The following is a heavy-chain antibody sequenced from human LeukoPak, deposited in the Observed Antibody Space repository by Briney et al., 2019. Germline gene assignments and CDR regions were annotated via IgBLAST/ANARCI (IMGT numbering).Heavy chain of an antibody. Sequence: GGSLRLSCSASGFTFSTYNMNWVRQAPGKGLEWDSFIGTSSGAIYYADSVKGRFTISRDDAKKSLYLQMNSLRGEDTAVYYCARNLDSWGQGALVTVSS. CDR2: IGTSSGAI. V-gene: IGHV3-48*01. CDR1: GFTFSTYN. CDR3: ARNLDS. J-gene: IGHJ5*01.